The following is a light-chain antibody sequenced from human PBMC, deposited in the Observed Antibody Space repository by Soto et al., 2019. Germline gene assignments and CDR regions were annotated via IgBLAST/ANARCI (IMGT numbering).Light chain of an antibody. CDR1: QSVSSSY. CDR3: QQYGSSPPST. V-gene: IGKV3-20*01. J-gene: IGKJ4*01. CDR2: GAS. Sequence: EIGLTQSPGTLSLSPGERATLSCRASQSVSSSYLAWYQQKPGQAPRLLIYGASSRATGIPDRFSGSGSGTDFTLTISRLEPEDFAVYYCQQYGSSPPSTFGGGTKVDI.